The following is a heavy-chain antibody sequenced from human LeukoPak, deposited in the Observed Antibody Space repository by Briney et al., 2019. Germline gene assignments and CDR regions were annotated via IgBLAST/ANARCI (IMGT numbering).Heavy chain of an antibody. CDR3: ARLAPVVLGRIPGYFDY. D-gene: IGHD5-18*01. Sequence: SETLSLTCTVSGGSMSRYYWSWIRQPPGKGLEWIGYIYYTGSSGSTSYNPSLESRVTISEDTSKSQFSLNLRSVTAADTAVYYRARLAPVVLGRIPGYFDYWGQGTLVTVSS. CDR1: GGSMSRYY. CDR2: IYYTGSSGST. V-gene: IGHV4-59*08. J-gene: IGHJ4*02.